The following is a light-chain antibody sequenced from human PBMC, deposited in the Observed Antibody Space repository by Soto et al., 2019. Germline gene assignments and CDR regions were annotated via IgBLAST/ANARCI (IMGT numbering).Light chain of an antibody. CDR1: SSDVGGYNF. CDR2: EVT. Sequence: QSALTQPPSASGSPGQSVTISCTGTSSDVGGYNFVSWYLQHPGEAPKLIIYEVTKRPSGVPDRLSGSKSGNTASLTVSGLQTEDEADYYCSSFAGSNNRYVFGTGTKLTVL. J-gene: IGLJ1*01. CDR3: SSFAGSNNRYV. V-gene: IGLV2-8*01.